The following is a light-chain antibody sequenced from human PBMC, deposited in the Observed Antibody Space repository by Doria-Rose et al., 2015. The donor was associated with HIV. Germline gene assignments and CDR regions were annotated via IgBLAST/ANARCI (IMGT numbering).Light chain of an antibody. Sequence: DIQLTQSPSSLSASVGDTVTITCRASQGITHSLAWYQQKPGKAPKLLLHGTSTLESGVSPRFRGSGSGTDYTLTISGLQPEDFATYYCHQYYSTPNTFGQGTKLEIK. CDR2: GTS. J-gene: IGKJ2*01. CDR3: HQYYSTPNT. V-gene: IGKV1-NL1*01. CDR1: QGITHS.